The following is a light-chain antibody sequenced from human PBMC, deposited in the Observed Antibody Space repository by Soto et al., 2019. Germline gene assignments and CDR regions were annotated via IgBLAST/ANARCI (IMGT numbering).Light chain of an antibody. CDR3: QQSYSTPPT. V-gene: IGKV1-39*01. Sequence: DIQMTQSPSSLSASVGDRVTITCRASQSISSYLNWYQQKPGKAPKVLIYAASSLQSGVPSRFSGSGSGTDFTLTINSLQPEDFATYYCQQSYSTPPTFGRGTKVEIK. CDR2: AAS. J-gene: IGKJ1*01. CDR1: QSISSY.